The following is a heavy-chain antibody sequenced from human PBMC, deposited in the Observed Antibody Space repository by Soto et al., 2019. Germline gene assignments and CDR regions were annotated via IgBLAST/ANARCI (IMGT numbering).Heavy chain of an antibody. Sequence: SETLSLTCTVSGGSISSYYWSWIRQPPGKGLERIGYIYYSGSTNYNPSLKSRVTISVDTSKNQFSLKMSSVTAADTAVYYCARMRSYYYDSSGYYNWFDPWGQGTQVTVS. D-gene: IGHD3-22*01. V-gene: IGHV4-59*01. CDR1: GGSISSYY. CDR2: IYYSGST. CDR3: ARMRSYYYDSSGYYNWFDP. J-gene: IGHJ5*02.